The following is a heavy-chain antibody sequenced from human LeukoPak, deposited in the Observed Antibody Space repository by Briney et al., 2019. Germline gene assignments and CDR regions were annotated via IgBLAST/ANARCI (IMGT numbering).Heavy chain of an antibody. V-gene: IGHV3-21*01. Sequence: PGGSLRLSCAASGFTFSSCSMNWVRQAPGKGLEWVSSISSSSSYIYYADSVKGRFTISRDNAKNSLYLQMNSLRVEDTAVYYCARAFGQLVYNWFDPWGQGTLVTVSS. J-gene: IGHJ5*02. CDR2: ISSSSSYI. CDR3: ARAFGQLVYNWFDP. CDR1: GFTFSSCS. D-gene: IGHD6-13*01.